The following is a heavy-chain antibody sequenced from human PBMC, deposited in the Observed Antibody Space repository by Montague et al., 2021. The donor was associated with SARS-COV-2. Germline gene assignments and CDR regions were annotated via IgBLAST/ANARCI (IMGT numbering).Heavy chain of an antibody. D-gene: IGHD2-15*01. CDR3: AKEVGESPSFDY. CDR1: GFTFDDYA. V-gene: IGHV3-9*01. J-gene: IGHJ4*02. Sequence: SLSLSWSASGFTFDDYAMHWVRQAPEKGLEWVSGISWNSGSTGYADSVKGRFTISRDNAKNSLYLQMNSLRAEDTALYYCAKEVGESPSFDYWGQGTLVTVSS. CDR2: ISWNSGST.